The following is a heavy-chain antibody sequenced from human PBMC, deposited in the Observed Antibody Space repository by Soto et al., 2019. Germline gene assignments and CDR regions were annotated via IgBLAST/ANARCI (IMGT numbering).Heavy chain of an antibody. CDR2: IIPIFGTA. Sequence: SVKVSCKASGGTFSSYAISWVRQAPGQGLEWMGGIIPIFGTANYAQKFQGRVTITADESTSTAYMELSSLRSEDTAVYYCASMRAGVAARGNDYWGQGTLVTVSS. D-gene: IGHD6-6*01. CDR3: ASMRAGVAARGNDY. CDR1: GGTFSSYA. J-gene: IGHJ4*02. V-gene: IGHV1-69*13.